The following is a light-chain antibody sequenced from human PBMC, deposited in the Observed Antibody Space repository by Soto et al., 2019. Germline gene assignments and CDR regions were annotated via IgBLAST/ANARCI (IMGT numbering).Light chain of an antibody. Sequence: DIQMTQSPSSLSASVGDRVTITCRASQSISTYLNWYQQKPGKAPKLLILVASTLPSGVPSRFSGSGSGTDFTLTISSLQAEDVATYYCQQSYSNTQTFGQGTKVEIK. V-gene: IGKV1-39*01. J-gene: IGKJ1*01. CDR3: QQSYSNTQT. CDR2: VAS. CDR1: QSISTY.